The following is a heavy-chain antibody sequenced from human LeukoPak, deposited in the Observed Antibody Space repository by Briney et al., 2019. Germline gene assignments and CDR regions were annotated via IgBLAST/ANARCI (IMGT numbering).Heavy chain of an antibody. V-gene: IGHV3-33*01. CDR2: IWYDGGNK. J-gene: IGHJ4*02. CDR3: ASSNDY. Sequence: GGSLRLSCAASGFSFSSYGMHWVRQAPGKGLEWVAVIWYDGGNKYHADSVKGRFTISRDNSKNTLYLQMNSLRAEDTAVYYCASSNDYWGQGTLVTVSS. CDR1: GFSFSSYG.